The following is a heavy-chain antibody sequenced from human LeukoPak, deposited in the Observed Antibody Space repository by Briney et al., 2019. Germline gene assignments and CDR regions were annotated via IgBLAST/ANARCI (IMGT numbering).Heavy chain of an antibody. V-gene: IGHV6-1*01. J-gene: IGHJ5*02. D-gene: IGHD3-10*01. CDR1: GDSVSSTSAV. CDR3: ARGGYYGSGSPNNWFDP. Sequence: SQTLSLTCVISGDSVSSTSAVWNWIRLSPSRGLEWLGRTYYRSQWFNDYAVSVKSRITITPDTSENQFSLQLKSVTAADTAVYYRARGGYYGSGSPNNWFDPWGQGTLVTVSS. CDR2: TYYRSQWFN.